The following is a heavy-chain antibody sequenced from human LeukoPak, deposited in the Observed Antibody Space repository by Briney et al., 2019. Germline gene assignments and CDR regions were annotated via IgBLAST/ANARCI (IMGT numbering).Heavy chain of an antibody. J-gene: IGHJ6*02. V-gene: IGHV1-24*01. CDR1: RYTLTELS. CDR2: FDPEDGET. CDR3: ATVPYYYPFYGMDV. Sequence: VASVKVSCKVSRYTLTELSMHWVRQAPGKGLEWMGGFDPEDGETIYAQKFQGRVTMTEDTSTDTAYMELSSLRSEDTAVYYCATVPYYYPFYGMDVWGQGTTVTVSS.